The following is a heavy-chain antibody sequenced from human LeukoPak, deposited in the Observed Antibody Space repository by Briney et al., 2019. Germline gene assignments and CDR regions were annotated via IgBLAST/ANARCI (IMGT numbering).Heavy chain of an antibody. CDR1: GFTFSSFS. CDR3: AREYGDDQYFDF. D-gene: IGHD4-17*01. CDR2: ITSKSNYT. J-gene: IGHJ4*02. V-gene: IGHV3-21*01. Sequence: PGGSLRLSCAASGFTFSSFSMNWVRQAPGKGLEWVSFITSKSNYTYYADSVKGRFTVSRDDAKNSLYLQMNSLRVEDTAVYYCAREYGDDQYFDFWGQGTLVTVSS.